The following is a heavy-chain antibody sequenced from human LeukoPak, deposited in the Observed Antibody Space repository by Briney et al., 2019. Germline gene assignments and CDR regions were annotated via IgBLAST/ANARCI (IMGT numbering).Heavy chain of an antibody. CDR1: GGSFSGYY. J-gene: IGHJ6*03. CDR3: ARAPGGGSGSYFYYYYYMDV. CDR2: INHSGST. D-gene: IGHD3-10*01. Sequence: SETLSLTCAVYGGSFSGYYWSWIRQPPGKGLEWIGEINHSGSTNYNPSLKSRVTISVDTSKNQFSLKLNSVTAADTAVYYCARAPGGGSGSYFYYYYYMDVWGKGTTVTVSS. V-gene: IGHV4-34*01.